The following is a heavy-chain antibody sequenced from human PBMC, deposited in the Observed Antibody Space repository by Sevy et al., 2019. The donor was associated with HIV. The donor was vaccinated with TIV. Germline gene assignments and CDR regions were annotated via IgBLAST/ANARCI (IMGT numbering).Heavy chain of an antibody. D-gene: IGHD6-19*01. V-gene: IGHV3-48*02. CDR3: ARVPDSGWSYFDY. CDR1: GFTFSSYS. Sequence: GSLRLSCAASGFTFSSYSMNWVRQAPGKGLEWVSYISSSSSTIYYADSVKGQFTISRDNAKNSLYLQMNSLRDEDTAVYYCARVPDSGWSYFDYWGQGTLVTVSS. J-gene: IGHJ4*02. CDR2: ISSSSSTI.